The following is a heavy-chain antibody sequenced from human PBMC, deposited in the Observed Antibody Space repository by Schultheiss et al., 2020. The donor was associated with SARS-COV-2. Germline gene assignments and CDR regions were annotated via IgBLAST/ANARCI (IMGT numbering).Heavy chain of an antibody. D-gene: IGHD6-19*01. CDR2: IYYSGST. Sequence: SETLSLTCTVSGGSISSSSYYWGWIRQPPGKGLEWIGSIYYSGSTYYNPSLKSRVTISVDTSKNQFSLKLSPVTAADTAVYYCARRAYSSGWDFDYWGQGTLVTVSS. CDR1: GGSISSSSYY. J-gene: IGHJ4*02. V-gene: IGHV4-39*01. CDR3: ARRAYSSGWDFDY.